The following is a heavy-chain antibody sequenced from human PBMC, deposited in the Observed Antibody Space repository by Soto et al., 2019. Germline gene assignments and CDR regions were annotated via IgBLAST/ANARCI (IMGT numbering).Heavy chain of an antibody. CDR3: AKRTSGWYFDY. V-gene: IGHV3-23*01. D-gene: IGHD6-19*01. J-gene: IGHJ4*02. CDR2: ISGSGDST. CDR1: GFTFSSYA. Sequence: EVQLLESGGGLVQPGGSLRLSCAASGFTFSSYAMSWVPQAPGKGLEWVSVISGSGDSTYYADSVKGRFTISRDNSKNTLYLQMNSLRAEDTAVYYCAKRTSGWYFDYWGQGTLVTVSS.